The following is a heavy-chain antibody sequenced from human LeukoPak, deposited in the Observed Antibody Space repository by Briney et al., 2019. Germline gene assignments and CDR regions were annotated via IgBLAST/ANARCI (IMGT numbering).Heavy chain of an antibody. CDR3: ARGAWGSGWYAYYYYYYMDV. CDR1: GDSISSYY. CDR2: IYYSGST. V-gene: IGHV4-59*12. Sequence: SETLSLTCTVSGDSISSYYWSWIRQPPGKGLEWIGYIYYSGSTNYNPSLKSRVTISVDTSKNQFSLKLSSVTAADTAVYYCARGAWGSGWYAYYYYYYMDVWGKGTTVTVSS. J-gene: IGHJ6*03. D-gene: IGHD6-19*01.